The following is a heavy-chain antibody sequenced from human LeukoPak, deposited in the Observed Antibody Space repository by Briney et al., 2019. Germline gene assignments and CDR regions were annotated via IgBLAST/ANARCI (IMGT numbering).Heavy chain of an antibody. CDR2: ISYEDGTNK. J-gene: IGHJ4*02. Sequence: GRSLRLTCAASGFTFRSFIMHWVRQAPGKGLEWVAAISYEDGTNKYYADSVRGRFTISRDNSKNTLYLQMSSLRAEDTAVYYCAKPKDNSLYCFDYWCRGTLVTVSS. CDR3: AKPKDNSLYCFDY. D-gene: IGHD1-20*01. V-gene: IGHV3-30-3*02. CDR1: GFTFRSFI.